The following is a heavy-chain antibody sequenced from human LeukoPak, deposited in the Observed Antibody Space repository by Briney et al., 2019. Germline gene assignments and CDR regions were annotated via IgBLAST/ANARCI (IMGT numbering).Heavy chain of an antibody. Sequence: ASVKVSCKASGGTFSSYAISWVRQAPGQGLEWMGWINPNSGGTNYAQKFQGRVTMTRDTSISTAYMELSRLRSDDTAVYYCARAQDSSSEIWGQGTMVTVSS. V-gene: IGHV1-2*02. CDR2: INPNSGGT. J-gene: IGHJ3*02. CDR1: GGTFSSYA. D-gene: IGHD6-6*01. CDR3: ARAQDSSSEI.